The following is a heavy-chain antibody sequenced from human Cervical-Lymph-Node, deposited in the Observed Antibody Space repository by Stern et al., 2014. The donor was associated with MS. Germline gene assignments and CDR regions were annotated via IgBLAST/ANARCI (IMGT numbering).Heavy chain of an antibody. CDR2: ISSSSSII. Sequence: EMQLVESGGGLVQPGGSLRLSCVASGFSFSSYTINWVRQAPGRGLEWVSYISSSSSIISYADSVKGRFTISRDNAKNLLFLQMNSLRDEDTAVYFCATVWVWGQGSLVTVSS. CDR1: GFSFSSYT. J-gene: IGHJ4*02. CDR3: ATVWV. D-gene: IGHD5/OR15-5a*01. V-gene: IGHV3-48*02.